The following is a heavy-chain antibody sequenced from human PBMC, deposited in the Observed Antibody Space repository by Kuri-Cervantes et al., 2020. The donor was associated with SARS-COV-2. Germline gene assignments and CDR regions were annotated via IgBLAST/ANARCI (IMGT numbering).Heavy chain of an antibody. CDR3: AKDQHGIVVVVAAIDY. CDR1: GFPFSSYG. D-gene: IGHD2-15*01. CDR2: IRYDGSNK. J-gene: IGHJ4*02. Sequence: GESLKIPCAASGFPFSSYGMHWVRQAPGKGLEWVAFIRYDGSNKYYADSVKGRFTISRDNSKNTLYLQMNSLRAEDTAVYYCAKDQHGIVVVVAAIDYWGQGTLVTVSS. V-gene: IGHV3-30*02.